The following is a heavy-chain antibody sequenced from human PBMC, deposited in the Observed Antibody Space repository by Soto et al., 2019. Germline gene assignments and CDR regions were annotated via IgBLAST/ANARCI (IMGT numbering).Heavy chain of an antibody. Sequence: EVQLVESGGGLVKPGGSLRLSCAASGFTFSSYSRNWVRQAPGKGLEWVSSISSSSSYIYYADSVKGRFTISRDNAKNSLYLQMNSLRAEDTAVYYCARGIPEYSNPLDYWGPGTLVTVSS. CDR2: ISSSSSYI. V-gene: IGHV3-21*01. CDR1: GFTFSSYS. CDR3: ARGIPEYSNPLDY. D-gene: IGHD4-4*01. J-gene: IGHJ4*02.